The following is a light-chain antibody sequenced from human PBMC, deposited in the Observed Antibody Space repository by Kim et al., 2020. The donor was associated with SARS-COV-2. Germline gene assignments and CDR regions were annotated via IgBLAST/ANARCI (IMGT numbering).Light chain of an antibody. J-gene: IGKJ3*01. CDR2: AAF. Sequence: DIQMTQSPSSLSASVGDRVTITCRASQDIVNYLAWYQQKPGKVPKLLVYAAFVLQPGVPSRFNGSGSGTDFILTISSLQPEDVGTYYCQEYNYGPRTFGPGTKVDIK. V-gene: IGKV1-27*01. CDR3: QEYNYGPRT. CDR1: QDIVNY.